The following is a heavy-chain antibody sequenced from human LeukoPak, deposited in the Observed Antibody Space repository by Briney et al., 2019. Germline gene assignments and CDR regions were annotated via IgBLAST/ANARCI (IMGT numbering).Heavy chain of an antibody. CDR1: GFTFSSYW. CDR2: IKLDGSGR. Sequence: PGGSLRLSCAASGFTFSSYWMSWVRQDPGKRLELVANIKLDGSGRHYVDSVKGRFTISRDNGKNSLYLQMNSLRAEDTAVYYCARDWDRTFYYGSGVDYWGQGTLVTVSS. D-gene: IGHD3-10*01. CDR3: ARDWDRTFYYGSGVDY. J-gene: IGHJ4*02. V-gene: IGHV3-7*01.